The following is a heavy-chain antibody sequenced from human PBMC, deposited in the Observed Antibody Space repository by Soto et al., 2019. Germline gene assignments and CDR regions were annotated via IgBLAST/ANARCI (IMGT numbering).Heavy chain of an antibody. V-gene: IGHV3-72*01. J-gene: IGHJ4*02. CDR2: ARNDPSSRTT. Sequence: EMQLVESGGGLVQPGGSLRLICVASGLTFSDYHMEWVRQAPGKGLEGIGRARNDPSSRTTEHAASVRGRFTTSRDDSKNSLYLQMNSLKTEDTAMYYCAGSRPGGIFHYWGQGTLVTVSS. CDR1: GLTFSDYH. D-gene: IGHD3-16*01. CDR3: AGSRPGGIFHY.